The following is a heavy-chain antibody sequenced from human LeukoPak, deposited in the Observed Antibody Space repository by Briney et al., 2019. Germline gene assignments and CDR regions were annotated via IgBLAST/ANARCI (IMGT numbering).Heavy chain of an antibody. J-gene: IGHJ4*02. CDR3: ARVGSSGYPIDY. V-gene: IGHV5-51*01. D-gene: IGHD6-19*01. CDR2: IDPADSDT. Sequence: GESLKISCKGSGYSFPSYWIAWVRQMPGKGLEWMGIIDPADSDTTYSPSFQGQVTFSADKSITTAYLQRSSLRAEDTAVYYCARVGSSGYPIDYWGQGTLVTVSS. CDR1: GYSFPSYW.